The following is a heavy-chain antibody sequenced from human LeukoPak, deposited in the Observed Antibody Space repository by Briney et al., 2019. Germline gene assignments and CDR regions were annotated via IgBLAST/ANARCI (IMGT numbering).Heavy chain of an antibody. J-gene: IGHJ5*02. CDR1: GGSISSYY. CDR2: IYYSGST. D-gene: IGHD5-12*01. Sequence: SEALSLTCTVSGGSISSYYWSWIRQPPGKRLEWIGHIYYSGSTNYNPSLKSRVTISVDTSKNQFSLKLSSVTAADTAVYYCARDRYLSWLRSSWRFDPWGQGTLVTVSS. CDR3: ARDRYLSWLRSSWRFDP. V-gene: IGHV4-59*12.